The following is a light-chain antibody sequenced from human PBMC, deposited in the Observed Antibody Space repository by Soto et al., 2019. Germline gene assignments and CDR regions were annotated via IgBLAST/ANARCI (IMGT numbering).Light chain of an antibody. CDR2: GAS. Sequence: EIVMTQSPATLSVSPGERATLSCRASQSVSSNLAWYQQKPGQAPRLLIYGASTRATGIPAGFSGSGSGTDFTLTISSLEPEDFAVYYWQQRSNWPGTFGQGTKVDIK. CDR1: QSVSSN. J-gene: IGKJ1*01. V-gene: IGKV3-15*01. CDR3: QQRSNWPGT.